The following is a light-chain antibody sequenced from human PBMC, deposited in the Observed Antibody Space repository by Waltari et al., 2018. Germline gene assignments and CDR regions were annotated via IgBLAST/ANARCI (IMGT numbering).Light chain of an antibody. J-gene: IGLJ2*01. CDR3: AAWDDSLSGPVV. CDR2: RNN. V-gene: IGLV1-47*01. CDR1: SCTLGSNY. Sequence: QSVLTQPPSASGTPGQRVTIPCSGRSCTLGSNYVYCSQQLPGTAPKLLIYRNNQRPSGVPDRFSGSKSGTSASLAISGLRSEDEADYYCAAWDDSLSGPVVFGGGTKLTVL.